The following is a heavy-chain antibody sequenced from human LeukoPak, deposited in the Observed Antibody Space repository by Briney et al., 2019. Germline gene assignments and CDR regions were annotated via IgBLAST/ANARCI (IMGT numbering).Heavy chain of an antibody. Sequence: SETLSLTCAVYGGSFSGYYWSWIRQPPGKGLEWIGEINHSGSTNYNPSLKSRVTISVDTSKNQFSLKLSSVTAADTAVYYCARAPRFDWLLSNPDYFDYWGQGTLVTVSS. CDR1: GGSFSGYY. CDR3: ARAPRFDWLLSNPDYFDY. D-gene: IGHD3-9*01. V-gene: IGHV4-34*01. J-gene: IGHJ4*02. CDR2: INHSGST.